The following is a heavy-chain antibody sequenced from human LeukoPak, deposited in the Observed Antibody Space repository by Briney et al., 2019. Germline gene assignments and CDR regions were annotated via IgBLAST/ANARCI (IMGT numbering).Heavy chain of an antibody. J-gene: IGHJ4*02. CDR2: IYTSGST. CDR1: GGSISSYY. V-gene: IGHV4-4*07. D-gene: IGHD3-22*01. CDR3: ARDRGFDSSGYYPNFDY. Sequence: SETLSLTCTVSGGSISSYYWSWIRQPAGKGLEWIGRIYTSGSTNYDPSLKSRVTMSVDTSKNQFSLKLSSVTAADTAVYYCARDRGFDSSGYYPNFDYWGQGTLVTVSS.